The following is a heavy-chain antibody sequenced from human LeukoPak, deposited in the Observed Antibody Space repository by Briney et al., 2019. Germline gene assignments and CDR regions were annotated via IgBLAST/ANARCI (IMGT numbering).Heavy chain of an antibody. J-gene: IGHJ6*03. CDR2: ISGSSANI. CDR1: GFTFNTYS. CDR3: ARRSRTILRATPRRNTDSYYSYSIHV. V-gene: IGHV3-21*01. Sequence: GGSLRLSCSASGFTFNTYSMNWVRQAPGKGLEWVSSISGSSANIYSADSVKGRFTISRDNAKNSLYLQMNSLRAEDTAVYYCARRSRTILRATPRRNTDSYYSYSIHVWGKRTTLTISS. D-gene: IGHD3-10*01.